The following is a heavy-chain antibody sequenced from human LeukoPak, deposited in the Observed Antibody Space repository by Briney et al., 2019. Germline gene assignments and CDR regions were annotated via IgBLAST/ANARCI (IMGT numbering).Heavy chain of an antibody. CDR1: GYIFKDYA. D-gene: IGHD1-14*01. CDR3: ARGPLIMPAPTGDGFDV. Sequence: ASLNVSCMTSGYIFKDYAINWVRQDAGEGLEWMGWMNPNRSNTVYPPKFHGRVSISKNTSTNTFYMTLRSLTSDDAAVYFCARGPLIMPAPTGDGFDVWGQGTVVIVS. V-gene: IGHV1-8*03. J-gene: IGHJ3*01. CDR2: MNPNRSNT.